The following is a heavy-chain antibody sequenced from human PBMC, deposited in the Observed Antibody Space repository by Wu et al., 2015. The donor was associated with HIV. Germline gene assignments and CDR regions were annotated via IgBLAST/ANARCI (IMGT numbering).Heavy chain of an antibody. CDR2: IIPISGTA. CDR1: GGTFSSYG. D-gene: IGHD6-13*01. CDR3: ASRIVEAGRPFDN. Sequence: QVQLVQSGAEVKKPGSSVKVSCKASGGTFSSYGINWVRQAPGEGLEWLGRIIPISGTANYAQKLQGRVTITADKSTSTTYMELSSPRSDDTAVYYCASRIVEAGRPFDNWGQGTLVTVSS. J-gene: IGHJ4*02. V-gene: IGHV1-69*08.